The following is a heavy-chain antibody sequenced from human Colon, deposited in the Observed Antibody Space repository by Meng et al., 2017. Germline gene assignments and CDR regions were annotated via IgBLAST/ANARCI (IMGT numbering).Heavy chain of an antibody. J-gene: IGHJ4*02. CDR2: INTDGSNK. CDR3: VRDRYVCGGGGCYSDYFDN. V-gene: IGHV3-74*01. Sequence: GESLKISCAASGFTFSDYWMHWVRQAPGKGLVWVSRINTDGSNKAYADSVQGRFTISRDNAKNTLYLQMNSLRADDTSVYYCVRDRYVCGGGGCYSDYFDNWGQGTLVTSPQ. CDR1: GFTFSDYW. D-gene: IGHD2-15*01.